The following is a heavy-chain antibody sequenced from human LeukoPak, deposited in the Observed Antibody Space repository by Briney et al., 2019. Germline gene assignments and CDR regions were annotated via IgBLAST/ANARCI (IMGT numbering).Heavy chain of an antibody. CDR1: GGSISSYY. CDR3: ARTAKYYYGSETYYFFDY. D-gene: IGHD3-10*01. J-gene: IGHJ4*02. Sequence: SETLSLTCTVSGGSISSYYWSWIRQPPGKGLEWIGYIYYSGSTNYNPSLKSRVTISVDTSQNQFSLKLTSVTPADTAIYYCARTAKYYYGSETYYFFDYWGQGTLVTVSS. V-gene: IGHV4-59*01. CDR2: IYYSGST.